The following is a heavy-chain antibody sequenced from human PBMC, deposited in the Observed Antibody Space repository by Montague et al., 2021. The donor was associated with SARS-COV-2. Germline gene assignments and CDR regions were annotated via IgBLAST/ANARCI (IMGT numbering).Heavy chain of an antibody. CDR2: IYANGNF. CDR1: GDSITPYGDSIGGYF. CDR3: SSDAYYFGPGPENHGAFDH. Sequence: SETLSLTCSVSGDSITPYGDSIGGYFWSWIRQPAGKGLEWIGRIYANGNFDYNPSLNSRVSMSMDTSKQEFSMRLISVTAADTAVYYCSSDAYYFGPGPENHGAFDHWGQGILVTVSS. D-gene: IGHD2/OR15-2a*01. V-gene: IGHV4-4*07. J-gene: IGHJ5*02.